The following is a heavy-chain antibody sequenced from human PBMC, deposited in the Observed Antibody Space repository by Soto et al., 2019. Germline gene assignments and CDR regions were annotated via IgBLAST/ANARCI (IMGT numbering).Heavy chain of an antibody. Sequence: GASVKVSCKASGGTFSSYASSWVRQAPGQGLEWMGGIIPIFGTANYAQKLQGRVTITADESTSTAYMELSSLRSEDTAVYYCARRDPYDFWSGSNLDPWGQGTLVTVSS. CDR1: GGTFSSYA. CDR2: IIPIFGTA. CDR3: ARRDPYDFWSGSNLDP. J-gene: IGHJ5*02. V-gene: IGHV1-69*13. D-gene: IGHD3-3*01.